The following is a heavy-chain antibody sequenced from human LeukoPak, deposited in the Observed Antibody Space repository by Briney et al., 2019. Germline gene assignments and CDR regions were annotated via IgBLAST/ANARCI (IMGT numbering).Heavy chain of an antibody. CDR1: GFKRSTHGVG. CDR2: IYWNDDK. CDR3: ARNSGYYDNWFDP. V-gene: IGHV2-5*01. D-gene: IGHD3-22*01. J-gene: IGHJ5*02. Sequence: SGPTLGHPSPALTLTFTFSGFKRSTHGVGVGWIRQPPVKALERLALIYWNDDKRYSPSLKSRLTITKDTSKNQVVLTMTNMDPVDTATYYCARNSGYYDNWFDPWGQGTLVTVSS.